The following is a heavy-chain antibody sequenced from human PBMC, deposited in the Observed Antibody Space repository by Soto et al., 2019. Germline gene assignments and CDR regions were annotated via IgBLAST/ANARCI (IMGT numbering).Heavy chain of an antibody. CDR3: AKRRAVAGTVGLLFYYYYMDV. D-gene: IGHD6-19*01. CDR1: GFTFSSYA. V-gene: IGHV3-23*01. J-gene: IGHJ6*03. CDR2: ISGSGGST. Sequence: HPGGSLRLSCAASGFTFSSYAMSWVRQAPGKGLEWVSAISGSGGSTYYADSVKGRFTISRDNSKNTLYLQMNSLRAEDTAVYYCAKRRAVAGTVGLLFYYYYMDVWGKGTTVTVSS.